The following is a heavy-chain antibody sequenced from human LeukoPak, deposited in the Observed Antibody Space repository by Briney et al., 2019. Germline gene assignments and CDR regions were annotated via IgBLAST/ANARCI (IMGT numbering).Heavy chain of an antibody. V-gene: IGHV3-30*09. CDR1: GFTFRNYA. J-gene: IGHJ4*02. CDR2: VSFDGNTT. D-gene: IGHD1/OR15-1a*01. Sequence: GSLRLSCAASGFTFRNYAMYWVRQAPGRGLEWAAVVSFDGNTTFYSDSVKGRFAISRDNSKNTLYLEMNSLRPEDTAVYYCARFRAATTRFDYWGQGTLVTVSS. CDR3: ARFRAATTRFDY.